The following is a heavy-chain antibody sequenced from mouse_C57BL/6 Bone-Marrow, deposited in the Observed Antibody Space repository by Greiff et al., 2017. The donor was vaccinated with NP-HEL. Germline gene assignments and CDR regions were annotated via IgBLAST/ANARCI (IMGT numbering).Heavy chain of an antibody. CDR1: GYTFTSYG. CDR3: ARDYGSSYADY. D-gene: IGHD1-1*01. V-gene: IGHV1-81*01. CDR2: IYPRSGNT. J-gene: IGHJ2*01. Sequence: VKLVESGAELARPGASVKLSCKASGYTFTSYGISWVKQRTGQGLEWIGEIYPRSGNTYYNEKFKGKATLTADKSSRTAYMELRSLTSEDAAVYFCARDYGSSYADYWGQGTTLTVSS.